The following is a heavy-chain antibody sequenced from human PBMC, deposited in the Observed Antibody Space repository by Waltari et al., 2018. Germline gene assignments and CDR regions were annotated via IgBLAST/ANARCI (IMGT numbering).Heavy chain of an antibody. CDR1: GFTFSSYS. D-gene: IGHD3-10*01. V-gene: IGHV3-30*01. J-gene: IGHJ4*02. CDR2: MSYDGSSK. Sequence: QVQMVESGGGVVQPGRSLRLSCAASGFTFSSYSIHWVRQAPGKGLEGVALMSYDGSSKYYADSVKGRFTINRDNSKNTLSLQMNSLTPEDTAIYYCARDGHSYFYGSWSDYWGQGTLVTVSS. CDR3: ARDGHSYFYGSWSDY.